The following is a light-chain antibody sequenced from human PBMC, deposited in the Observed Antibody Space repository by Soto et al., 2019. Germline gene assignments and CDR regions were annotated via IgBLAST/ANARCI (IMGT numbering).Light chain of an antibody. CDR2: GAS. CDR3: QRYGSSPPLT. J-gene: IGKJ4*01. Sequence: EIVLMQSPGTLSLSPGERATLSCSASQSVTSSYLAWYQQKPGQAPRLLIDGASRRATGIPDRFSGSGSGTEFTLTISRLEPEDFAVYYCQRYGSSPPLTFGGGTKVEIK. CDR1: QSVTSSY. V-gene: IGKV3-20*01.